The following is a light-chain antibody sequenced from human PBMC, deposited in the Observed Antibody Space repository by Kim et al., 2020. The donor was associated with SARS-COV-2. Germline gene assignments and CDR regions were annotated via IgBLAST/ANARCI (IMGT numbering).Light chain of an antibody. Sequence: QSITIACTGTRGDVGSYNLGSWYQQHPGKAPKLMIYEVSKRPSGVSNRFSGSKSGNTASLTISGLQAEDEADYYCCSYAGSSTFVVFGGGTKLTVL. V-gene: IGLV2-23*02. J-gene: IGLJ2*01. CDR1: RGDVGSYNL. CDR3: CSYAGSSTFVV. CDR2: EVS.